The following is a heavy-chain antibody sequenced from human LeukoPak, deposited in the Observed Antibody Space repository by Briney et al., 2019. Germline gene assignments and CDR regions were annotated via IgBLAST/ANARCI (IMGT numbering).Heavy chain of an antibody. V-gene: IGHV3-74*01. J-gene: IGHJ5*02. CDR1: GFTFSSYW. Sequence: GRSLRLSCAASGFTFSSYWMHWVRQAPGKGLVWVSRINSDGSSITYADSVKGRLTISRDNAKNTLYLQMNSPRAEDTAVYFCARSHYYDTRGYFSPWGQGTLVTVSS. CDR2: INSDGSSI. D-gene: IGHD3-22*01. CDR3: ARSHYYDTRGYFSP.